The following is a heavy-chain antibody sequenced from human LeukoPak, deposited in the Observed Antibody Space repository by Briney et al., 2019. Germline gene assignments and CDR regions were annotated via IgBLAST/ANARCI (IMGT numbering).Heavy chain of an antibody. D-gene: IGHD1-1*01. CDR2: IYHRGST. V-gene: IGHV4-38-2*01. Sequence: PSETLSLTCAVSGYSISSGYYWVWIGQPPGKGLEWIGSIYHRGSTYYNPSLKSRVIISLDTSKNQFSLELSSVTAADTAVYYCARGTTMASFDYWGQGTLVTASS. CDR1: GYSISSGYY. J-gene: IGHJ4*02. CDR3: ARGTTMASFDY.